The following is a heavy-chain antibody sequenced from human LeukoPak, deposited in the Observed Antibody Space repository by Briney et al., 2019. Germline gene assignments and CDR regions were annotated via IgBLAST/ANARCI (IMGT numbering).Heavy chain of an antibody. J-gene: IGHJ6*03. V-gene: IGHV4-59*01. CDR1: GGSISSYY. CDR2: IYYSGST. CDR3: ARIRWSGHQDYYYYMDV. Sequence: SETLSLTCTVSGGSISSYYWSWIRQPPGKGLEWIGYIYYSGSTNYNPSLKSRVTISVDTSKNQFSLKLSSVTAADTAVYYCARIRWSGHQDYYYYMDVWGKGTTVTVSS. D-gene: IGHD3-3*01.